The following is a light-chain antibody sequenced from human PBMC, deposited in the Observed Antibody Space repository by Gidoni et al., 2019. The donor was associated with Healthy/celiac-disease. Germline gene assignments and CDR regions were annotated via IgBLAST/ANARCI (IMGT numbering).Light chain of an antibody. CDR1: HIGSKS. CDR2: DDS. Sequence: SYVLPQPPSVSVAPGQTARITCGGNHIGSKSVHWYQLKPGQAPVLVVYDDSDRPSGIPERFSGANSGNTATLTSSRVEAGDEADYYCQVCDSSSYHPGYVFGTGTKVTVL. V-gene: IGLV3-21*02. CDR3: QVCDSSSYHPGYV. J-gene: IGLJ1*01.